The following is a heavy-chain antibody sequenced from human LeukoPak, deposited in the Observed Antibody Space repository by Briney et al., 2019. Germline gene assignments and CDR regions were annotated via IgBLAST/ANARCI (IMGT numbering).Heavy chain of an antibody. D-gene: IGHD4-17*01. CDR1: GGSISSGSYY. CDR2: IYTSGST. Sequence: SQTLSLTCTVSGGSISSGSYYWSWIRQPAGKGLEWIRRIYTSGSTNYNPSLKSRVTISVDTSKNQFSLKLSSVTAADTAVYYCARDYGDYDFDYWGQGTLVTVSS. CDR3: ARDYGDYDFDY. J-gene: IGHJ4*02. V-gene: IGHV4-61*02.